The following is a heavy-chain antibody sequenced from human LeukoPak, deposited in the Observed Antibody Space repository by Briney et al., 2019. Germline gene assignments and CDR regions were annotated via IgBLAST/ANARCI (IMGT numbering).Heavy chain of an antibody. CDR3: ARDEGPRNFDY. V-gene: IGHV1-2*02. CDR2: INPKSGNT. J-gene: IGHJ4*02. CDR1: GYTFSGHY. Sequence: ATVTVSCKASGYTFSGHYIHWMRQAPGQGLEWMGEINPKSGNTKYAQNFQGRVTMTRDTSISTAYMEMSSLRSDDTAVYYCARDEGPRNFDYWGQGTLVTVSS. D-gene: IGHD1-14*01.